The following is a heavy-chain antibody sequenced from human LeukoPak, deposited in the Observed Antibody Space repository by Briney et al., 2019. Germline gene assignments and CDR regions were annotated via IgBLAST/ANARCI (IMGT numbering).Heavy chain of an antibody. J-gene: IGHJ4*02. CDR1: GFTFSSYW. Sequence: GGSLRLSCAASGFTFSSYWMSWVRQAPGKGLEWVANIKQDGSEKYYVDSVKGRFTISRDKAKNSLYLQMNSLRAEDTAVYFCXXXXXXXHRWSNPYFDYWGQGTLVTVSS. V-gene: IGHV3-7*01. CDR3: XXXXXXXHRWSNPYFDY. D-gene: IGHD2-8*01. CDR2: IKQDGSEK.